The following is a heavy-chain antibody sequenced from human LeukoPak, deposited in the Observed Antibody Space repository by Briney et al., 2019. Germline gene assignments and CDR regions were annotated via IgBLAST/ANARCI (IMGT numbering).Heavy chain of an antibody. CDR2: IYYSGST. CDR1: GYSISSGYY. CDR3: ARQATAYYYYYMDV. V-gene: IGHV4-61*01. J-gene: IGHJ6*03. Sequence: SETLSLTCTVSGYSISSGYYWGWIRQPPGKGLEWIGYIYYSGSTNYNPSLKSRVTISVDTSKNQFALKLSSVTAADTAVYYCARQATAYYYYYMDVWGKGTTVTVSS. D-gene: IGHD2-21*02.